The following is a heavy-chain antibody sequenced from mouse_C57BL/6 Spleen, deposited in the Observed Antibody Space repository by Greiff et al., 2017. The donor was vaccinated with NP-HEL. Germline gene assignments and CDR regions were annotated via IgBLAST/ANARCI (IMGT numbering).Heavy chain of an antibody. CDR1: GYAFSSSW. CDR2: IYPGDGDT. V-gene: IGHV1-82*01. D-gene: IGHD1-1*01. CDR3: AREGLLLRFDC. Sequence: VQLQQSGPELVKPGASVKISCKASGYAFSSSWMNWVKQRPGKGLEWIGRIYPGDGDTNYNGKFKGKATLTADKSSSTAYMQLSSLTSEDSSVYFCAREGLLLRFDCWGQGTTLTVSS. J-gene: IGHJ2*01.